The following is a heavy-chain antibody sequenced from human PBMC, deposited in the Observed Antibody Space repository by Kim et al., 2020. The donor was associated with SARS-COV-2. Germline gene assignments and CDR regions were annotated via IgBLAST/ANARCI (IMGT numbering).Heavy chain of an antibody. CDR2: INHSGST. Sequence: SETLSLTCAVYGGSFSGYYWSWIRQPPGKGLEWIGEINHSGSTNYNPSLKSRVTISVDTSKNQFSLKLSSVTAADTAVYYCARVSIVGATVGYWGQGTLVTVSS. CDR1: GGSFSGYY. D-gene: IGHD1-26*01. J-gene: IGHJ4*02. V-gene: IGHV4-34*01. CDR3: ARVSIVGATVGY.